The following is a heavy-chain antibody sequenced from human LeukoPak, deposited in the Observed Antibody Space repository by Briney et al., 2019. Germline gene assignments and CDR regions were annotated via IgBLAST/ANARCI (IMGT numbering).Heavy chain of an antibody. CDR2: IIPIFGTA. D-gene: IGHD4-23*01. V-gene: IGHV1-69*06. J-gene: IGHJ4*02. Sequence: GASVKVSCKASGGTFSSYAISWVRQAPGQGLEWMGGIIPIFGTANYAQKFQGRVTITADKSTSTAYMELSSLRSEDTAVYYCARAYGGNSHYFEYWGQGTLVTVSS. CDR3: ARAYGGNSHYFEY. CDR1: GGTFSSYA.